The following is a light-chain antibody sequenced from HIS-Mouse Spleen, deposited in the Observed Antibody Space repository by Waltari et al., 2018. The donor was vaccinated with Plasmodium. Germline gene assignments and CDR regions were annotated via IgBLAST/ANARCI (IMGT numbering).Light chain of an antibody. V-gene: IGLV3-10*01. Sequence: SYELTQPPSVSVSPGQTARNTCSGDALPKKYAYWYPQKPGQAPVLVIYEDSKRPSGIPERFSGSSSGTMATLTISGAQVEDEADYYCYSTDSSGNHRVFGGGTKLTVL. CDR3: YSTDSSGNHRV. CDR1: ALPKKY. CDR2: EDS. J-gene: IGLJ3*02.